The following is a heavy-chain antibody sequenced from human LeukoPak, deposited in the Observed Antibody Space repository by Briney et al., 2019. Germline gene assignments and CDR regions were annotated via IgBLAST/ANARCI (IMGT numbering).Heavy chain of an antibody. CDR3: ATVRSGSYPNPIDY. CDR2: FDPEDGET. J-gene: IGHJ4*02. Sequence: ASVKVSCKVSGYTLTELSMHWVRQAPGKGLEWMGGFDPEDGETIYAQKFQGRVTMTEDTSTDTAYMGLSSLRSEDTAVYYCATVRSGSYPNPIDYWGQGTLVTVSS. CDR1: GYTLTELS. V-gene: IGHV1-24*01. D-gene: IGHD3-10*01.